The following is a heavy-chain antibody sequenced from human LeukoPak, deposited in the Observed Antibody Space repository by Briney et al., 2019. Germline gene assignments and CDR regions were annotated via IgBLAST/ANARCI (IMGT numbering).Heavy chain of an antibody. D-gene: IGHD3-10*01. CDR1: GGSISSGGYY. V-gene: IGHV4-31*03. CDR2: IYYSGST. CDR3: AMHSGSYYRLHDY. J-gene: IGHJ4*02. Sequence: SETLSLTCTVSGGSISSGGYYWSWIRQHPGKGLEWIGYIYYSGSTYYNPSLKSRVTISVDTSKNQFSLKLSSVTAADTAVYYCAMHSGSYYRLHDYWGQGTLVTVSS.